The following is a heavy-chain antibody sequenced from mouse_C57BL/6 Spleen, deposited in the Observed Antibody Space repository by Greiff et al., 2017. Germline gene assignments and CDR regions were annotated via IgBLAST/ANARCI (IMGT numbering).Heavy chain of an antibody. CDR1: GYTFTSYW. Sequence: QVQLQQPGAELVKPGASVKMSCKASGYTFTSYWITWVKQRPGPGLEWIGDIYPGSGSTNYNEKFKSKATLTVDTSSSPAYMQLSSLTSEDSAVYYCARGDAYYSNRLAYWGQGTLVTVSA. CDR3: ARGDAYYSNRLAY. V-gene: IGHV1-55*01. D-gene: IGHD2-5*01. J-gene: IGHJ3*01. CDR2: IYPGSGST.